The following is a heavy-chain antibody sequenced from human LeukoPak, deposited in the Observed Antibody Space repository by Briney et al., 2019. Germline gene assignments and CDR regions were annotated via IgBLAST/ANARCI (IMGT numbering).Heavy chain of an antibody. CDR2: IYTSGST. CDR1: GGSISSYY. V-gene: IGHV4-4*09. CDR3: ASSSWDGPFDY. D-gene: IGHD6-13*01. J-gene: IGHJ4*02. Sequence: SETLSLTCTVSGGSISSYYWSWIRQSPGKGLEWIGYIYTSGSTNYNPSLKSRVTISVDTSKNQFSLKLSSVTAADTAVYYCASSSWDGPFDYWGQGTLVTVSS.